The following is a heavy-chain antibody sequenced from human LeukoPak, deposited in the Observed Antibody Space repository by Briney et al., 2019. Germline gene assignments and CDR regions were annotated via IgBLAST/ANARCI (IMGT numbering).Heavy chain of an antibody. CDR3: ARHASGYYFDY. CDR2: INHSGST. J-gene: IGHJ4*02. CDR1: GGSFSGYY. V-gene: IGHV4-34*01. D-gene: IGHD5-12*01. Sequence: NPSETLSLTCAVYGGSFSGYYWSWIRQPPGKGLEWIGEINHSGSTNYNPSLRSRVTISVDTSKNQFSLKLSSVTAADTAVYYCARHASGYYFDYWGQGTLVTVSS.